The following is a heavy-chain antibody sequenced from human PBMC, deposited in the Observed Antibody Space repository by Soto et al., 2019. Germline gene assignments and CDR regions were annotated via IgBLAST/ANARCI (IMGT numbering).Heavy chain of an antibody. J-gene: IGHJ4*02. CDR3: VRDWRDGYDHSFNH. Sequence: EVQLVESGGGLVQPGGSLRLSCAASGFTFNSYYMSWVRQAPGEGLEWVANIKPDGNEKYYVDSVEGRFTISRDNARNSLYLQMNSLRAEDTAVYYCVRDWRDGYDHSFNHWGQGTPVTVSS. D-gene: IGHD5-12*01. CDR1: GFTFNSYY. CDR2: IKPDGNEK. V-gene: IGHV3-7*03.